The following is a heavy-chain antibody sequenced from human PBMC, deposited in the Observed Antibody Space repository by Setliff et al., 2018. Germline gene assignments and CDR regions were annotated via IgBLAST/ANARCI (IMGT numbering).Heavy chain of an antibody. V-gene: IGHV4-61*02. CDR2: IDTSGRT. Sequence: SETLSLTCTVSGDSIGRGGFHWSWVRQPAGKGLEWIGRIDTSGRTQYNLALKSRVTISIDMSKNQFSLKVTSVTAADTAMYYCARVFGDNDLPDIWGRGTMVTV. CDR3: ARVFGDNDLPDI. D-gene: IGHD2-21*02. CDR1: GDSIGRGGFH. J-gene: IGHJ3*02.